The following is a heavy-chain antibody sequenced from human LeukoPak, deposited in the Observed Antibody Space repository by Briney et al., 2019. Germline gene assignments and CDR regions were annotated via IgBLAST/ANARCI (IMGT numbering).Heavy chain of an antibody. CDR1: GGSISSYY. D-gene: IGHD6-13*01. CDR3: ARCHAYSSSWYLYAFDI. J-gene: IGHJ3*02. V-gene: IGHV4-4*07. Sequence: SETLSLTCTVSGGSISSYYWSWMRQPAGKGVEWIGRIYTSGSTNYNPSHKSRVTMSVDTSKNQFSLKLSSVTAAATAVYYCARCHAYSSSWYLYAFDIWGQGTMVTVSS. CDR2: IYTSGST.